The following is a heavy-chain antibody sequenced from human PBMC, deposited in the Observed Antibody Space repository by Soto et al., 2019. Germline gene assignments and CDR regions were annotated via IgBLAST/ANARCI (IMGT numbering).Heavy chain of an antibody. CDR3: ARLIYYYDSSGYYLDY. Sequence: GGSLRLSCAASGFTFSSYWMSWVRQAPGKGLEWVANIKQDGSEKYYVDSVKGRFTISRGNAKNSLYLQMNSLRAEDTAVYYCARLIYYYDSSGYYLDYWGQGTLVTVSS. V-gene: IGHV3-7*01. J-gene: IGHJ4*02. CDR2: IKQDGSEK. D-gene: IGHD3-22*01. CDR1: GFTFSSYW.